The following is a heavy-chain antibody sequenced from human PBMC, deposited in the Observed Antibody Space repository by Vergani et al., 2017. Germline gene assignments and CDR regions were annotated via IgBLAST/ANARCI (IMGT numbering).Heavy chain of an antibody. CDR1: GGTFSSYA. D-gene: IGHD6-13*01. V-gene: IGHV1-69*18. CDR3: ARDRGGGGSSWYGTLGY. J-gene: IGHJ4*02. CDR2: IIPIFGTA. Sequence: QVQLVQSGAEVKKPGSSVKVSCKASGGTFSSYAISWVRQAPGQGLEWMGRIIPIFGTANYAQKFQGRVTITADESTSTAYMERSRLRSEDTAVYYCARDRGGGGSSWYGTLGYWGQGTLVTVSS.